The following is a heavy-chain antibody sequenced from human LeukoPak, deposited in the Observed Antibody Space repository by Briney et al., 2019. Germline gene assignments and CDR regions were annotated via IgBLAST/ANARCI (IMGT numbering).Heavy chain of an antibody. CDR2: IYYSGST. J-gene: IGHJ3*01. Sequence: SETLSLTCTVSGGSISSYYWSWIRQPPGKGLEWIGYIYYSGSTNYNPSLKSRVTISVDTSKNQFSLKLSSVTAADTAMYYCARRRLGDAFDVWGQGTMVTVSS. CDR1: GGSISSYY. V-gene: IGHV4-59*08. CDR3: ARRRLGDAFDV. D-gene: IGHD3-16*01.